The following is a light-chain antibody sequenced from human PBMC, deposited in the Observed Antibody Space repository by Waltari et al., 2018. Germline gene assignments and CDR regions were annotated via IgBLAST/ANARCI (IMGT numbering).Light chain of an antibody. V-gene: IGKV2-28*01. Sequence: DIVMTHSPLPLSVTPGEPASISSRPRHSLLHGSGNSFFDWYLQKPGQSPPLLLYLVSNRASGVPDRFSGSGSGTDFTLKISRVEAEDVGVYFCMQARQTPWTFGQGTKVEIK. J-gene: IGKJ1*01. CDR2: LVS. CDR3: MQARQTPWT. CDR1: HSLLHGSGNSF.